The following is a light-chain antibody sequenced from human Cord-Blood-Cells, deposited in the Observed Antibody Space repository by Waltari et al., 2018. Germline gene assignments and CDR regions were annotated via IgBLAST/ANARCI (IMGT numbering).Light chain of an antibody. CDR2: KAS. CDR3: QQYNSYWT. CDR1: QSISSW. V-gene: IGKV1-5*03. Sequence: QMTQSPSTLSASVGDRVTITCRASQSISSWLAWYQQKPGKDPKLLLYKASSLESGVPSRFSGSGSGTEFTLTISSLQPDDFATYYCQQYNSYWTFGQGTKVEIK. J-gene: IGKJ1*01.